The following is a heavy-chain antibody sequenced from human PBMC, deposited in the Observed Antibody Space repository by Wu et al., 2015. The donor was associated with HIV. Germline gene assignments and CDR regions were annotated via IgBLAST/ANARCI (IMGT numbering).Heavy chain of an antibody. D-gene: IGHD2-2*01. V-gene: IGHV1-24*01. Sequence: QVQLVQSGAEVKKPGASVKVSCKVSGYTLTELSMHWVRQAPGKGLEWMGGFDPEDGETIYAQKFQGRVTMTEDTSTDTAYMELSSLRSEDTAVYYCSTPVSYCSGASCYFWFDPWGQGTQVSVSS. CDR2: FDPEDGET. CDR1: GYTLTELS. J-gene: IGHJ5*02. CDR3: STPVSYCSGASCYFWFDP.